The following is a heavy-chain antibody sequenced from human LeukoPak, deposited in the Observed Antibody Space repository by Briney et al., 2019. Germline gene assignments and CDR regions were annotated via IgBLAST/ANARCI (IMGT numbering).Heavy chain of an antibody. CDR2: INHSGST. CDR1: GGPFSGYY. V-gene: IGHV4-34*01. D-gene: IGHD6-19*01. Sequence: SETLSLTCAVYGGPFSGYYWSWIRQPPGMGLEWIGEINHSGSTNYNPSLKSRVTISVDTSKNQFSLKLSSVTAADTAVYYCARARSHSSGWNFWGQGTLVTVSS. J-gene: IGHJ4*02. CDR3: ARARSHSSGWNF.